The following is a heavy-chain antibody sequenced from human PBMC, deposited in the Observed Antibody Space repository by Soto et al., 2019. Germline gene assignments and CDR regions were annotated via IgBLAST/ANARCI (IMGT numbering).Heavy chain of an antibody. CDR2: INTTLDST. CDR1: GIMSSGYG. J-gene: IGHJ4*02. Sequence: QEQVVQSGPAMKEPGSSVNVSCRASGIMSSGYGFSWVRQAPGQGLEWVGRINTTLDSTQYAQNLQGRVTITADQSTTTAYMEMSGLTSEDTAVYFCARGGELAGWMPVDSWGQGTLVTVSS. CDR3: ARGGELAGWMPVDS. D-gene: IGHD6-19*01. V-gene: IGHV1-69*09.